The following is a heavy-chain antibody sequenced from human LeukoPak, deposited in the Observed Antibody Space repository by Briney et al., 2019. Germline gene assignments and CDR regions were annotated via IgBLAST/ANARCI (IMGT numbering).Heavy chain of an antibody. D-gene: IGHD4-23*01. CDR2: IYYSGST. J-gene: IGHJ4*02. CDR3: ARHGGDYGGDSGTYYFDF. CDR1: GGSINSDDYY. V-gene: IGHV4-30-4*01. Sequence: PSETLSLTCSVSGGSINSDDYYWNWIRQPPGKGLEWIGYIYYSGSTYYNPSLKSRVTISVDTSKNQFSLKLSSVTAADTAVYYCARHGGDYGGDSGTYYFDFWGRGTLVTVFS.